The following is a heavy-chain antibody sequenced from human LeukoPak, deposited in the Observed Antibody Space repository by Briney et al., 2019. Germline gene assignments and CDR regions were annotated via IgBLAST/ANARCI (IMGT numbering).Heavy chain of an antibody. Sequence: GGSLRLSCEASGFTFSTYWMSWVRRAPGKGPECVANIKPDGSDKYYVDSMKGRFTISRDNAKNSLYLQMNNLRAEDTAVYYCARPTRYSSGWYSVDYWGQGTLVTVSS. CDR2: IKPDGSDK. V-gene: IGHV3-7*01. CDR1: GFTFSTYW. J-gene: IGHJ4*02. CDR3: ARPTRYSSGWYSVDY. D-gene: IGHD6-19*01.